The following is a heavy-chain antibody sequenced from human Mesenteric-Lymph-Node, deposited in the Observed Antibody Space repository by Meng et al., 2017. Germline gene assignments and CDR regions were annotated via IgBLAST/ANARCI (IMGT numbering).Heavy chain of an antibody. D-gene: IGHD4-23*01. Sequence: SETLSLTCTVSGYSISSGYYWRWIRQPAGKGLEWIGRIYTSGSTNYNPSLKSRVTISVDTSKNQFSLKLSSVTAADTAVYYCARDAGGNGHWGQGTMVTVSS. CDR2: IYTSGST. CDR3: ARDAGGNGH. V-gene: IGHV4-61*02. J-gene: IGHJ3*01. CDR1: GYSISSGYY.